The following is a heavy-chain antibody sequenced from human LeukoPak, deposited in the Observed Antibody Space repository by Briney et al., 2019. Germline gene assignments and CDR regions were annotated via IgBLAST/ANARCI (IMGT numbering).Heavy chain of an antibody. CDR1: GESFSGYY. J-gene: IGHJ4*02. D-gene: IGHD3-22*01. CDR2: INHSGST. V-gene: IGHV4-34*01. Sequence: SETLSLTCAVYGESFSGYYWSWIRQPPGKGLEWIGEINHSGSTDYNPSLKSRVTISVDTSKDQFSLKLSSVTAADTAVYYCARGVARTYYSDTSGYAAADYWGQGTLVTVSS. CDR3: ARGVARTYYSDTSGYAAADY.